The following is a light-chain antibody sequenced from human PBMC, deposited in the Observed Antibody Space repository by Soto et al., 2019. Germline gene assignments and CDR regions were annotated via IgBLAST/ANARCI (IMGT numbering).Light chain of an antibody. Sequence: QSVLTQSPSASASLGASVKLTCTLSSGLSSYAIAWHQQQPEKGPRYLMKVNSDGSHSKGDGIPDRFSASSSGAERYLTISSLQSEDEADYYCQTWGSAFYVFGTGTKLTVL. CDR2: VNSDGSH. CDR3: QTWGSAFYV. J-gene: IGLJ1*01. V-gene: IGLV4-69*01. CDR1: SGLSSYA.